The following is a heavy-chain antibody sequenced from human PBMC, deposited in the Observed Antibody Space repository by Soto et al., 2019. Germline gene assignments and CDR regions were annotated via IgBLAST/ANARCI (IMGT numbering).Heavy chain of an antibody. D-gene: IGHD2-8*01. CDR3: ARDNDRPQLGGNYYYILDV. J-gene: IGHJ6*02. V-gene: IGHV1-69*12. Sequence: QVQLEQSGAEVKKPGSSVKVSCKASGGTFRTAAISWVRQAPGQGLEWMGGIMPVFRTPDYAQKFQGRVTIPADESPNTAYMELSGLRSDDTAVYYCARDNDRPQLGGNYYYILDVWGQGTTITVSS. CDR1: GGTFRTAA. CDR2: IMPVFRTP.